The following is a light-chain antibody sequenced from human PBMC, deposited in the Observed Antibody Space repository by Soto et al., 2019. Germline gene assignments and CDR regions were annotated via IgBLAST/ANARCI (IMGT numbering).Light chain of an antibody. CDR2: EVS. CDR1: SSDIGAYNY. V-gene: IGLV2-14*01. CDR3: SSYKSSPNYV. Sequence: QSALTQPASVSGSPGQSITISCTGTSSDIGAYNYVSWYQQHPGKAPKLMIYEVSNRPSGVSNRFSGSKSGNTASLTISGLQAEDEADYYCSSYKSSPNYVFGTGTKATVL. J-gene: IGLJ1*01.